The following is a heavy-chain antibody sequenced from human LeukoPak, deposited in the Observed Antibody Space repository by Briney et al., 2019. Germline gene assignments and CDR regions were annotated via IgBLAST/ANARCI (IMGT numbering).Heavy chain of an antibody. V-gene: IGHV4-4*07. D-gene: IGHD6-13*01. Sequence: SETLSLTCTVSGGSISSYYWSWIRQPAGKGLEWIGRIFTSGSTNYNPSLKSRVTISVDKSKNQFSLKLSSVTAADTAVYYCARDFGQQLGGSFDYWGQGTLVTVSS. CDR2: IFTSGST. CDR1: GGSISSYY. J-gene: IGHJ4*02. CDR3: ARDFGQQLGGSFDY.